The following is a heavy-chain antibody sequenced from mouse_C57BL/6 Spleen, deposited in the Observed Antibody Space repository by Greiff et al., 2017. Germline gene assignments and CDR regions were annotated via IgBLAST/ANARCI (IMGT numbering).Heavy chain of an antibody. V-gene: IGHV5-9*01. J-gene: IGHJ3*01. CDR3: ARQDYSNFSWFAY. D-gene: IGHD2-5*01. Sequence: EVHLVESGGGLVKPGGSLKLSCAASGFTFSSYTMSWVRQTPEKRLEWVATISGGGGNTYYPDSVKGRFTISRDNAKNTLYLQMSSLRSEDTALYYCARQDYSNFSWFAYWGQGTLVTVSA. CDR2: ISGGGGNT. CDR1: GFTFSSYT.